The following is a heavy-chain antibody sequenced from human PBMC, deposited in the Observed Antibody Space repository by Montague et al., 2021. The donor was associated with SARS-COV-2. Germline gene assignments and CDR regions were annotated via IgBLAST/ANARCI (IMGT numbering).Heavy chain of an antibody. J-gene: IGHJ5*02. CDR2: IYYTGIT. V-gene: IGHV4-59*11. Sequence: SQTLSLTCTVSGGSIDSHYWSWIRLPPGKGLEWVGHIYYTGITKYKSSLRSRVTISVDTSKNQLSLKLDSVTAADTAVYYCARGSGSASATWFDPWGQGTLVTVSS. CDR3: ARGSGSASATWFDP. CDR1: GGSIDSHY. D-gene: IGHD6-25*01.